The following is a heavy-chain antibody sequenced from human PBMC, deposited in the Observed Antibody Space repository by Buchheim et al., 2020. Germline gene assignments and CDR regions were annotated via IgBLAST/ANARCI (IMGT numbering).Heavy chain of an antibody. D-gene: IGHD3-3*01. CDR2: ISYDGSDK. J-gene: IGHJ6*02. CDR3: TKDHPLGGVTNYNGMDV. V-gene: IGHV3-30*18. CDR1: GFTFSNYG. Sequence: QVQLVESGGGVVQPGRSLRLSCAASGFTFSNYGMHWVRQAPGKGLEWVAVISYDGSDKYYAESMKGRFTISRDNPKNTLHLQMNSLRAEDTAVYYCTKDHPLGGVTNYNGMDVWGQGTTVPVSS.